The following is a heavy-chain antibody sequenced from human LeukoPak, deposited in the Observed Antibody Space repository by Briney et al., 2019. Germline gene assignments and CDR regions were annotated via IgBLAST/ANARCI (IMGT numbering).Heavy chain of an antibody. CDR3: ARRGRDYYYYYMDV. J-gene: IGHJ6*03. Sequence: PSETLSPTCTVSGGSISSYYWSWIRQPPGKGLEWIGYIYYSGSTNYNPSLKSRVTISVDTSKNQFSLKLSSVTAADTAVYYCARRGRDYYYYYMDVWGKGTTVTVSS. CDR2: IYYSGST. D-gene: IGHD5-12*01. V-gene: IGHV4-59*01. CDR1: GGSISSYY.